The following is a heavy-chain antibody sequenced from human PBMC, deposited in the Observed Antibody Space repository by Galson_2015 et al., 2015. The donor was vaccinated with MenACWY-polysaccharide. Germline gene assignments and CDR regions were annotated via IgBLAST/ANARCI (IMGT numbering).Heavy chain of an antibody. V-gene: IGHV1-3*01. J-gene: IGHJ4*02. CDR1: GYTFTAYA. Sequence: SIKVSCKASGYTFTAYAMHWVRQAPGQRLEWMAWINPGNGDTKYSQKFQGRVTITWDTSASTVNMEVSSLTSEDTAVYYCARDTPGYCTATGFEVFDYWGQGPLVPVSS. CDR2: INPGNGDT. CDR3: ARDTPGYCTATGFEVFDY. D-gene: IGHD2-8*02.